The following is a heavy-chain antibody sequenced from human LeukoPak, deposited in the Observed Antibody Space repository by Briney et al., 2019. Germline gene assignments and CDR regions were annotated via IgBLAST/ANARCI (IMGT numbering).Heavy chain of an antibody. CDR2: IIPIFGTA. D-gene: IGHD3-22*01. J-gene: IGHJ4*02. CDR1: GGTFSSYA. Sequence: ASVNVSCKASGGTFSSYAISWVRQAPGQGLEWMGGIIPIFGTAYYAQKFQGRVTITTDESTSTAYMELSSLSSEATAVYYCANSDYYDRSGYQIDYWGQGTLVTVSS. V-gene: IGHV1-69*05. CDR3: ANSDYYDRSGYQIDY.